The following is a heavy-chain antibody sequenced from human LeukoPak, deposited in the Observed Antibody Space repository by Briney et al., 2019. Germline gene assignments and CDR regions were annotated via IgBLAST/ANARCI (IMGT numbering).Heavy chain of an antibody. D-gene: IGHD2-2*01. CDR3: AGDACSSTICQAGGNWFDP. CDR1: VGTFSSYA. Sequence: SVNVSCKASVGTFSSYAISWVRQAPGQGLEWMGGIIPIFGTANYAQKFQGRVTITGGESTSTAYVELSSLRSEDTAVYYCAGDACSSTICQAGGNWFDPWGQGTLVIVS. J-gene: IGHJ5*02. V-gene: IGHV1-69*13. CDR2: IIPIFGTA.